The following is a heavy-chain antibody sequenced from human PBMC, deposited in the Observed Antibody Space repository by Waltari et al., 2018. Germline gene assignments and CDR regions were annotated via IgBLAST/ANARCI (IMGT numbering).Heavy chain of an antibody. J-gene: IGHJ3*02. CDR2: INAGNGNT. D-gene: IGHD3-22*01. CDR1: GYTFTSYA. Sequence: QVQLVQSGAEVKKPGASVKVSCKASGYTFTSYAMHWVRQAPGQRLEWMGWINAGNGNTKYSQKFQGRVTMTRDTSASTAYMELSSPRSEDTAVYYCATPDSSGYSNAFDIWGQGTMVTVSS. CDR3: ATPDSSGYSNAFDI. V-gene: IGHV1-3*01.